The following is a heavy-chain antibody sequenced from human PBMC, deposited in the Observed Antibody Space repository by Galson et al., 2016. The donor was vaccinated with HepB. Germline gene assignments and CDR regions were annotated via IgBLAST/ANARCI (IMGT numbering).Heavy chain of an antibody. CDR3: ARDYQYRFDD. V-gene: IGHV1-18*01. Sequence: SVKVSCKASGYTFTTSGISWVRQAPGQGLEWMGWISTYSGNTKYAQKFQGRLTLTTDSSTTTAYMELGSLRSDDTALYYCARDYQYRFDDWGQGTLVTVSS. D-gene: IGHD2-2*01. J-gene: IGHJ4*02. CDR1: GYTFTTSG. CDR2: ISTYSGNT.